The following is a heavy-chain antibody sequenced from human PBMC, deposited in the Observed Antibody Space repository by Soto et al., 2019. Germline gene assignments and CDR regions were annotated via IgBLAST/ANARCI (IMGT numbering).Heavy chain of an antibody. CDR2: IYHGGST. D-gene: IGHD3-3*01. Sequence: SETLSLTCTVSGESVSSVGFNWAWIRRPPGNGLEWIGYIYHGGSTYYRASPESRLHMSLDATRNHYALRLTSVSAADTAVYFCARAPVGLDTISYFDYWGQGKLVTVAS. CDR1: GESVSSVGFN. CDR3: ARAPVGLDTISYFDY. V-gene: IGHV4-30-4*01. J-gene: IGHJ4*02.